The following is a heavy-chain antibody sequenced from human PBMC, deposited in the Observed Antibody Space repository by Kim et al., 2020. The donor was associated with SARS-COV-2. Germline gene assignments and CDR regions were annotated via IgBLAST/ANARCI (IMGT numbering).Heavy chain of an antibody. Sequence: GGSLRLSCAASGFSFSSRGIHWVRQAPGKGLEWVAVISNDETYQNYADSVRGRFTISRDNSKNTVDLQMNSLRVEDTAVNYCARAREKSFDYWGQGTLVT. CDR2: ISNDETYQ. J-gene: IGHJ4*02. CDR3: ARAREKSFDY. CDR1: GFSFSSRG. V-gene: IGHV3-30*03.